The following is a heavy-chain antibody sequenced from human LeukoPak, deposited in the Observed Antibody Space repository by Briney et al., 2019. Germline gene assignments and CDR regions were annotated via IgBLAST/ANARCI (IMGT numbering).Heavy chain of an antibody. CDR1: GGSISGSSYF. CDR2: IYYSGST. D-gene: IGHD6-19*01. CDR3: ARGPGGWLVPYDY. J-gene: IGHJ4*02. V-gene: IGHV4-39*01. Sequence: SETLSLTCTVSGGSISGSSYFWGWIRQPPGKGLEWIGSIYYSGSTYYNPSLKSRVTISVDTSKNQFSLKLSSVTAADTAVYYCARGPGGWLVPYDYWGQGTLVTVSS.